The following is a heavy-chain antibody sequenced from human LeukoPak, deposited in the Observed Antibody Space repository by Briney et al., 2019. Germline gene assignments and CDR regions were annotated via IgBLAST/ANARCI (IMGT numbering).Heavy chain of an antibody. CDR2: ISAYNGNT. D-gene: IGHD2-2*01. Sequence: ASVKVSCKASGYTFTSYGISWVRQAPGQGLEWMGWISAYNGNTNYAQKLQGRVTMTTDTSTSTAYMELRSLRSDDTAVYYCARVLPARYQHAFDIWGQGTMVTVSS. CDR1: GYTFTSYG. J-gene: IGHJ3*02. CDR3: ARVLPARYQHAFDI. V-gene: IGHV1-18*01.